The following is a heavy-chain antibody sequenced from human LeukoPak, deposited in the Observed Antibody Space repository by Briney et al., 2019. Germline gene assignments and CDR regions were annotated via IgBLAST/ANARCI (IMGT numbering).Heavy chain of an antibody. CDR2: IYYSGST. CDR1: GGSISSYY. Sequence: PSETLSLTCTVSGGSISSYYWSWIRQPPGKGLEWIGYIYYSGSTNCNPSLKSRVTISVDTSKNQFSLKLSSVTAADTAVYYCARGQGPYMVRGVIPNWFDPWGQGTLVTVSS. D-gene: IGHD3-10*01. J-gene: IGHJ5*02. V-gene: IGHV4-59*01. CDR3: ARGQGPYMVRGVIPNWFDP.